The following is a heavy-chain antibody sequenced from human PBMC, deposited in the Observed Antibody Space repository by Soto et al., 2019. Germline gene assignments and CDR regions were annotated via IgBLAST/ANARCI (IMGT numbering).Heavy chain of an antibody. Sequence: PSETLSLTCTVSGDSVTSDSYFWSWIRQPPGKGLEWIGNSYYSGYYSGSTNHNPSLKSRVTVSVDTSKNQFSLKLSSVTAADTAVYYCARTVAWGFDPWGQGTLVTVSS. D-gene: IGHD1-26*01. J-gene: IGHJ5*02. CDR2: SYYSGYYSGST. V-gene: IGHV4-61*01. CDR3: ARTVAWGFDP. CDR1: GDSVTSDSYF.